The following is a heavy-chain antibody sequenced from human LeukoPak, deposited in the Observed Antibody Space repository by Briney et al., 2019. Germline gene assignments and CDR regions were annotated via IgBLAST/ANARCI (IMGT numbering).Heavy chain of an antibody. CDR1: GFTISSYG. J-gene: IGHJ4*02. Sequence: GGSLRLSCAASGFTISSYGMHWVRQAPGKGLEWVAFIRYDGSNKYYADSVKGRFTISRDNSKNTLYLQMNSLRAEDTAVYYCAKDEVLRFLEWLPYFDYWGQGTLVTVSS. V-gene: IGHV3-30*02. D-gene: IGHD3-3*01. CDR3: AKDEVLRFLEWLPYFDY. CDR2: IRYDGSNK.